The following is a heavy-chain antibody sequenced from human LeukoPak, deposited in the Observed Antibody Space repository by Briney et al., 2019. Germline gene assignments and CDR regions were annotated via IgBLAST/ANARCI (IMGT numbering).Heavy chain of an antibody. Sequence: GGSLRLSCAASGFTFSSNYMSWVRQAPGKGLEWISVMCSGGSTYYADSVKGRFTISRDNSKNTVYLQMNSLRAEDTAVYYCAKGAAWQQQLIVGPYFDYWGQGTLVTVSS. CDR2: MCSGGST. D-gene: IGHD6-13*01. CDR1: GFTFSSNY. J-gene: IGHJ4*02. V-gene: IGHV3-53*01. CDR3: AKGAAWQQQLIVGPYFDY.